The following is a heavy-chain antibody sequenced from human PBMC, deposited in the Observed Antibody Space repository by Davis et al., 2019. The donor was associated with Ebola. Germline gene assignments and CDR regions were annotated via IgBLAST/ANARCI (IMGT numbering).Heavy chain of an antibody. V-gene: IGHV1-69*10. D-gene: IGHD2-2*01. J-gene: IGHJ1*01. CDR3: ARSRGSPEH. CDR1: GGTFSSYA. Sequence: SVKVSCKASGGTFSSYAISWVRQAPGQGLDWMGGIIPVFGIPKYAQKFQARVTITRDTSTSTVYMELRSLKSEDTAVYYCARSRGSPEHWGQGTLVIVSS. CDR2: IIPVFGIP.